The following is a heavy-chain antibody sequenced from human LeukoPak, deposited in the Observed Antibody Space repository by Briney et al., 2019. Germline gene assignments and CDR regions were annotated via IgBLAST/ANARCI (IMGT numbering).Heavy chain of an antibody. CDR1: GGTLIRYA. D-gene: IGHD6-19*01. CDR3: ARDIAVAGTSGYFDY. V-gene: IGHV1-69*13. Sequence: SVKVSCQASGGTLIRYAISWVRQAPGKGLEWVGGIIPILGTANYAQKFQGRVTITADESTSTAYMELSSLRSEDTAVYYCARDIAVAGTSGYFDYWGQGTLVTVSS. CDR2: IIPILGTA. J-gene: IGHJ4*02.